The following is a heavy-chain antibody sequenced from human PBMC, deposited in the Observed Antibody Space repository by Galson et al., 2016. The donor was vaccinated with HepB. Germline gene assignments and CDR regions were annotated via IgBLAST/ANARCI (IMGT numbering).Heavy chain of an antibody. D-gene: IGHD2-2*02. Sequence: SLRLSCAASGFSFNTYGMHWVRQAPGKGLEWVAVIWYDGTNKYYANSVKGRFTISRDNSKNTLYLQMNSLRAADTAVYYCARDLKYCTSTSCYIQHPDHWGQRTLVTVSS. V-gene: IGHV3-33*01. CDR3: ARDLKYCTSTSCYIQHPDH. CDR2: IWYDGTNK. J-gene: IGHJ4*02. CDR1: GFSFNTYG.